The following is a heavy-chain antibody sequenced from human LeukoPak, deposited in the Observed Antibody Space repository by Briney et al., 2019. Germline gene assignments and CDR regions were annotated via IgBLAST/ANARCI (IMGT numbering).Heavy chain of an antibody. CDR2: ISWNSVSI. CDR3: ASLTYSGGWESGIGH. J-gene: IGHJ4*02. V-gene: IGHV3-9*01. Sequence: GGSLRLSCAASGFTFGDYAMHWVRQAPGKGLEWVSGISWNSVSIGYADSVKGRFTISRDNAKNSLFLQMNSLRAEDTALYYCASLTYSGGWESGIGHWGQGTLVTVSS. D-gene: IGHD6-19*01. CDR1: GFTFGDYA.